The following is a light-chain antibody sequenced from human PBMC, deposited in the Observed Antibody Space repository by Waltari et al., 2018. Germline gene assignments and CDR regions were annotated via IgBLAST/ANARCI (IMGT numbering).Light chain of an antibody. Sequence: DIQMTQSPSSVSASVGDRVIITCRAGQGISNWLAWYQQKPGKAPNLRIYAASILQTGVPSRFSSDGSGTEFTLTISNRQPEAFATYFCQQGNSFPPTFGQGTKVEVK. CDR3: QQGNSFPPT. CDR1: QGISNW. CDR2: AAS. J-gene: IGKJ1*01. V-gene: IGKV1-12*01.